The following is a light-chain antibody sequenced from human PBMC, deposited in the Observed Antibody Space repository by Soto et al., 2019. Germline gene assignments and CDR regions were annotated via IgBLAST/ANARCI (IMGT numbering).Light chain of an antibody. V-gene: IGLV4-69*01. CDR3: QTWGTGIHV. CDR2: LNNDGSH. J-gene: IGLJ1*01. Sequence: QLVLTQSPSASASLGASVKLTCTLDSGHSTYAIAWHQQQPEKGPRFLMKLNNDGSHIKGDGIPGRFSGSSSGAERYLTISRLQSEDKADYYCQTWGTGIHVFGAGTKLTVL. CDR1: SGHSTYA.